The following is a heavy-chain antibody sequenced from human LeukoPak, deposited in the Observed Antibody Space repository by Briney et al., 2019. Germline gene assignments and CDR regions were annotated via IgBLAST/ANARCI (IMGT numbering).Heavy chain of an antibody. V-gene: IGHV3-11*05. CDR2: SSRSSSYT. D-gene: IGHD4/OR15-4a*01. CDR1: GFTFSDYY. Sequence: TGVSLTLSCTASGFTFSDYYMNWIRDARGGGREWFSNSSRSSSYTNYADSVKGRITISRDNAKNSLYLQMNSLRGEDTAVYYCARGVQFYYYDMDVWGQGTTVTVSS. J-gene: IGHJ6*02. CDR3: ARGVQFYYYDMDV.